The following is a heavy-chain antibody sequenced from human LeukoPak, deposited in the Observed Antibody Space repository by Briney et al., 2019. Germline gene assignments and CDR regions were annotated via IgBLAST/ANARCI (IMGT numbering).Heavy chain of an antibody. CDR2: INPNSGDT. Sequence: LGASVKVSCKASGYTFTGYYIYWVRQAPGQGLEGMGWINPNSGDTKYAQNFQGRVTMTRDTSITTAYVEVSRLRSDDTAIYYCAREHTYGVHNAFDIWGQGTMVTVSS. CDR1: GYTFTGYY. CDR3: AREHTYGVHNAFDI. D-gene: IGHD5-18*01. V-gene: IGHV1-2*03. J-gene: IGHJ3*02.